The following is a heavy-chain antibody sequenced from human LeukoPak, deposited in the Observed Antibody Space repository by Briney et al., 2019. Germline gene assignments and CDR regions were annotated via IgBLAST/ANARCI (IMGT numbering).Heavy chain of an antibody. D-gene: IGHD2-15*01. J-gene: IGHJ6*02. CDR1: GFTFSSYG. CDR3: AREPRYCSGGSCYPGYYYGMDV. Sequence: GGSLRLSCAASGFTFSSYGMHWVRQAPGKGLDWVTIIWYDGRNKFYADSVKGRFTISRDNSKSTLYLEMNSLRVEDTAVYYCAREPRYCSGGSCYPGYYYGMDVWGQGTTVTVSS. CDR2: IWYDGRNK. V-gene: IGHV3-33*01.